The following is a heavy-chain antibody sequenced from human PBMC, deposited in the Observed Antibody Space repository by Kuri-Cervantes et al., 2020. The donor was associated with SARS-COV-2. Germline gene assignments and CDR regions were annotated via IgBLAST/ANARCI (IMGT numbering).Heavy chain of an antibody. CDR2: INAGNGNT. CDR1: GYTFTSYA. D-gene: IGHD3-22*01. J-gene: IGHJ4*02. V-gene: IGHV1-3*01. CDR3: ARADYYDSSGYGADY. Sequence: ASVKVSCKASGYTFTSYAMHWVRQAPGQRLEWMGWINAGNGNTKYSQKFQGRVTITRDTSASTAYMELSSLRSEDTAVYYCARADYYDSSGYGADYWGQGTLVTVSS.